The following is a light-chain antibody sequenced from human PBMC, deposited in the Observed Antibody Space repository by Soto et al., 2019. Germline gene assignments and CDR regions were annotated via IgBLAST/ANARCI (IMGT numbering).Light chain of an antibody. J-gene: IGLJ2*01. CDR2: SNN. Sequence: QSVLTQPPSASGTPGQRVTISCSGSSSNIGSNTVNWYQQLPGTAPKLLIYSNNQRPSGVPDRFSGSKSGTSASLAISGLHSEDEAEYYCAAWDDSLNGFVGFGGGTQLTGL. CDR1: SSNIGSNT. CDR3: AAWDDSLNGFVG. V-gene: IGLV1-44*01.